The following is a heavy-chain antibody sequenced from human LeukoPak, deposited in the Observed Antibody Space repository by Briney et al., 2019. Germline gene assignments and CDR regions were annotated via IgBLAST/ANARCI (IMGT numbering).Heavy chain of an antibody. CDR3: ARRTWSAFFDY. J-gene: IGHJ4*02. Sequence: SETLSLTCTVSGDPISGSSYYWGWIRQPPGKGLEYIGSIYYGGSTYYNPSLKSRVTISVDTSKNQFSLKVSSVTAADTAVYYCARRTWSAFFDYWGQGILVTVSS. CDR1: GDPISGSSYY. D-gene: IGHD1/OR15-1a*01. V-gene: IGHV4-39*01. CDR2: IYYGGST.